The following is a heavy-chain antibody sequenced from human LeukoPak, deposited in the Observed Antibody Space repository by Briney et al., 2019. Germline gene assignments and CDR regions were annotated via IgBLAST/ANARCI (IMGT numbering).Heavy chain of an antibody. D-gene: IGHD1-14*01. V-gene: IGHV3-30*18. J-gene: IGHJ4*02. CDR1: AFTFRAYG. CDR3: AKDRHPARTDGYYFDY. CDR2: ISYDANNE. Sequence: TGGSLRLSCAASAFTFRAYGMHWVRQAPGKGLEWVAVISYDANNENYADSVKGRFTISRDNSKNTLYLQMNSLRAEDTAVYYCAKDRHPARTDGYYFDYWGQGTLVTVSP.